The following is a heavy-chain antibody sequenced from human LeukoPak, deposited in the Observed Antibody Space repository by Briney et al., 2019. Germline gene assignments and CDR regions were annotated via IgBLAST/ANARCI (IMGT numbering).Heavy chain of an antibody. CDR1: GGTFSSYA. CDR3: ARDGAMITFGGVIYYFDY. CDR2: IIPIFGTA. V-gene: IGHV1-69*01. D-gene: IGHD3-16*01. Sequence: EASVKVSCKASGGTFSSYAISWVRQAPGQGFEWMGGIIPIFGTANYAQKFQGRVTITADESTSTAYMELSSLRSEDTAVYYCARDGAMITFGGVIYYFDYWGQGTLVTVSS. J-gene: IGHJ4*02.